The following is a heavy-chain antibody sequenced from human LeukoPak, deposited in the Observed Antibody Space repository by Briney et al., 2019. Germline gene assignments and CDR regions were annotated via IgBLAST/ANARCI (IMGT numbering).Heavy chain of an antibody. CDR3: ARDLYGSGSYYQPYYYYGMDV. J-gene: IGHJ6*02. V-gene: IGHV1-2*02. Sequence: ASVQVSCKASGYTFTGYYMHWVRQAPGQGLEWMGWINPNSGGTNYAQKFQGRVTMTRDTSISTAYMELSRLRSDDTAVYYCARDLYGSGSYYQPYYYYGMDVWGQGTTGTVS. CDR2: INPNSGGT. CDR1: GYTFTGYY. D-gene: IGHD3-10*01.